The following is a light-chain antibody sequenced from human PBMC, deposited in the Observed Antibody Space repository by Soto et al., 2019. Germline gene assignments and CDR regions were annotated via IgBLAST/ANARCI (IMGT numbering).Light chain of an antibody. CDR1: QSISSNY. CDR3: QQYSSSPRT. Sequence: NVLTQSPGTLSLSPGEGATLSCRASQSISSNYLAWYHQKPGQAPRLLIYGASSRATAIPDRFRGSGSGRDFVLNISRLEPEDFGMYYCQQYSSSPRTFGQGTKVEIK. CDR2: GAS. J-gene: IGKJ1*01. V-gene: IGKV3-20*01.